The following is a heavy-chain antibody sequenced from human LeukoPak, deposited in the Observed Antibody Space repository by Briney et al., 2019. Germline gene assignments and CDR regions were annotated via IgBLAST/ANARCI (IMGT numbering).Heavy chain of an antibody. J-gene: IGHJ4*01. Sequence: GGSLRLSCAASGFTFSNSAMSWVRQAPGKGLEWVSTLSGSGITTYYADSVKGRFTISRDNSKNTLYLKMNSLRAEDTAVYYCAKGIYSSGWSYFDYWGHGTLVTVSS. D-gene: IGHD6-19*01. V-gene: IGHV3-23*01. CDR3: AKGIYSSGWSYFDY. CDR1: GFTFSNSA. CDR2: LSGSGITT.